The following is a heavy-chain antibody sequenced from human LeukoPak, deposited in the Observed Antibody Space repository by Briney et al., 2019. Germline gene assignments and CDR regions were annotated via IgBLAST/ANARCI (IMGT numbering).Heavy chain of an antibody. CDR1: GDSISSKSYY. CDR3: ARDSPPAYCSGGSCYFDS. Sequence: SETLSLTCTVSGDSISSKSYYWSWLRQPAGKGLEWIGRIYASGSIEYNPSLKSRVTISRDTSKNEFSLNLSSVTAADTAVYYCARDSPPAYCSGGSCYFDSWGQGTLVTVSS. J-gene: IGHJ4*02. V-gene: IGHV4-61*02. CDR2: IYASGSI. D-gene: IGHD2-15*01.